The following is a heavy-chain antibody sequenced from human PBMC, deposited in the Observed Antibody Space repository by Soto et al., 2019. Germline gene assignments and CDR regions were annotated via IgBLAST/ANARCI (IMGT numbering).Heavy chain of an antibody. Sequence: SETLSLTCTVSGGSISVYYLSWIRQPPGKGLEWIGYMYNTGSTVYNPSFKSRVTISVDTSKNQFSLKLNSVTAADTAVYYCARDLWGYCGTDCYPLDVWGQGTTVTVSS. J-gene: IGHJ6*02. D-gene: IGHD2-21*02. CDR3: ARDLWGYCGTDCYPLDV. CDR1: GGSISVYY. V-gene: IGHV4-59*01. CDR2: MYNTGST.